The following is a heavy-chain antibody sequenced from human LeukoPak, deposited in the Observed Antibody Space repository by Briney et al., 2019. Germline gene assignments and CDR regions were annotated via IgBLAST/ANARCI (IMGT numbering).Heavy chain of an antibody. Sequence: SETLSLTCTVSGDSISSYYWSWIRQPPGKGLEWIGYIYYSGNTKYNPSLKSRVTISVDTSKNQISLKLNSVTAADTAVYYCARAFSGSRSYYSEMLYYYYYMDVWGKGTTVTISS. D-gene: IGHD3-10*01. CDR2: IYYSGNT. CDR3: ARAFSGSRSYYSEMLYYYYYMDV. V-gene: IGHV4-59*01. CDR1: GDSISSYY. J-gene: IGHJ6*03.